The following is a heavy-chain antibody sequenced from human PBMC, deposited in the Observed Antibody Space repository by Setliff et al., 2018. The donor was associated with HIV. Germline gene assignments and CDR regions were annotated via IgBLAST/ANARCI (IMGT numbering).Heavy chain of an antibody. Sequence: PSETLSLTCAVSGDSMSSGDYSWNWIRQSPGKGLEWIGYIYPSRRTYYNPSLKNRVTMSIDTSKNQFSLKLSSVTDADTAVYYCAIHGRHDWGAVAVFADYWGQGTLVTVSS. J-gene: IGHJ4*02. CDR3: AIHGRHDWGAVAVFADY. CDR1: GDSMSSGDYS. D-gene: IGHD6-19*01. V-gene: IGHV4-30-2*06. CDR2: IYPSRRT.